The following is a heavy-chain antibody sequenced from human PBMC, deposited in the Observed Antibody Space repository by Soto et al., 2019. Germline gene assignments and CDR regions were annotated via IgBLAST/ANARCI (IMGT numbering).Heavy chain of an antibody. Sequence: SETLSLACTVSGDSISSFYWTWIRQPPGKGLEWVGYIFSSGSTNYNPSLRSRVTISVDTSENQFSLKLTSVTAADTAVYYCARVGYCSSTPCWPIGYFEYWGQGTLVTVSS. CDR2: IFSSGST. CDR3: ARVGYCSSTPCWPIGYFEY. D-gene: IGHD2-2*01. V-gene: IGHV4-59*01. J-gene: IGHJ4*02. CDR1: GDSISSFY.